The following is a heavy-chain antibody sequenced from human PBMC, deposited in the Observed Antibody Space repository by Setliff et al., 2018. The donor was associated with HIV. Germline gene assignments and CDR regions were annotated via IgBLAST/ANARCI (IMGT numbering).Heavy chain of an antibody. Sequence: SETLSLTCTVSGDSIRGYYWSWTRQPPGKGLEWMGYVFYTGFAAYNPSLKSRLTISVDTSKSQFSLRLTSVTAADTAIYYCARGVNFDYWGQGTQVTVSS. V-gene: IGHV4-59*08. CDR1: GDSIRGYY. J-gene: IGHJ4*02. D-gene: IGHD3-3*01. CDR2: VFYTGFA. CDR3: ARGVNFDY.